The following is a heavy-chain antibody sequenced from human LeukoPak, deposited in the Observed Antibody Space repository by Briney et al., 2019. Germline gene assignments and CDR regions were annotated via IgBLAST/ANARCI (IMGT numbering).Heavy chain of an antibody. J-gene: IGHJ4*02. CDR2: ISWNSGSI. V-gene: IGHV3-9*01. Sequence: PGGSLRLSCVASGFTFDDYTMHWVRQAPGKGLEWVSGISWNSGSIGYADSVKGRFTISRDNAKNSLYLQMNSLRAEDTALYYCAKDSFYQYQLPSDYWGQGTLVTVSS. D-gene: IGHD2-2*01. CDR1: GFTFDDYT. CDR3: AKDSFYQYQLPSDY.